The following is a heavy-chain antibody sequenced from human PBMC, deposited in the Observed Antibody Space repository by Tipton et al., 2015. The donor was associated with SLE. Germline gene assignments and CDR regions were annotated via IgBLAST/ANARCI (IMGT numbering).Heavy chain of an antibody. Sequence: TLSLTCIVSGDSISSSSYYWSWIRQSPGKGLEWIGYISYSGSTNYNSSLKSRLTISVDTSKNQFSLKLSSVTAADTAFYFCARGRFSSAWYRDEHFDSWGQGTLVTVSS. CDR2: ISYSGST. CDR1: GDSISSSSYY. J-gene: IGHJ4*02. CDR3: ARGRFSSAWYRDEHFDS. D-gene: IGHD6-19*01. V-gene: IGHV4-31*03.